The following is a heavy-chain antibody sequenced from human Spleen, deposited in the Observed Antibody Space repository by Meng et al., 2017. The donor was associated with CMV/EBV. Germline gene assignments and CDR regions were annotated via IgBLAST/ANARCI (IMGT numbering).Heavy chain of an antibody. V-gene: IGHV3-23*01. CDR2: ISGNGDRT. CDR3: AKREGPYYDFWSAYSPFAY. Sequence: GESLKISCAASGFNFNIYSMNWVRQAPGKGLEWVSGISGNGDRTYYADSVKGRFTISRDNSKNTLYLEMNSLRAEDTAIYYCAKREGPYYDFWSAYSPFAYWGQGTLVTVSS. J-gene: IGHJ4*02. CDR1: GFNFNIYS. D-gene: IGHD3-3*01.